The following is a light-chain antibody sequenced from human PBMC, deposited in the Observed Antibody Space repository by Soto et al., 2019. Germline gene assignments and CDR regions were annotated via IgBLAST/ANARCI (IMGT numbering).Light chain of an antibody. CDR2: KVS. V-gene: IGKV2-24*01. CDR1: QSLEHSDGNTY. Sequence: DVVLTQTPLSSPVTLGQPASISCRSSQSLEHSDGNTYLSWLHQRPGQPPRLLIYKVSNRFSGVPDRFSGSGAGTDFTLKISGLEAEDVGIYYCMQATQYKPYTLGQGTKLEIK. CDR3: MQATQYKPYT. J-gene: IGKJ2*01.